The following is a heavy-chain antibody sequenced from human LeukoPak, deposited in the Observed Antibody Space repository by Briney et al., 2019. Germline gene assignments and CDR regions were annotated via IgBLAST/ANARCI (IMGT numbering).Heavy chain of an antibody. V-gene: IGHV1-8*01. Sequence: GASVNVSCKASGYTFTGYDINWVRQATGQGLGWMGWVNPNSGHTGYAQKFQGRVTMTRNTSISTAYMDLSSLRSEDTAVYYCARGAPGSYCSGGSCPYFDYWGQGTLVSVSS. CDR2: VNPNSGHT. D-gene: IGHD2-15*01. CDR3: ARGAPGSYCSGGSCPYFDY. J-gene: IGHJ4*02. CDR1: GYTFTGYD.